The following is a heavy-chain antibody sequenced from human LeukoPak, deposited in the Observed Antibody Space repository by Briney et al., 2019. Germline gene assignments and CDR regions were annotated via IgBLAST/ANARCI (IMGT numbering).Heavy chain of an antibody. D-gene: IGHD2-2*01. V-gene: IGHV4-4*07. CDR1: GGSISSYY. CDR2: IYTSGST. J-gene: IGHJ3*02. CDR3: ARGAGDIVVVPAAIGAFDI. Sequence: SETLSLTCTVSGGSISSYYWSWIRQPAGKGLEWIGRIYTSGSTNYNPSLKSRVTMSVDTSKNQFSLKLSSVTAADTAVYYCARGAGDIVVVPAAIGAFDIWGQGTMVTVSS.